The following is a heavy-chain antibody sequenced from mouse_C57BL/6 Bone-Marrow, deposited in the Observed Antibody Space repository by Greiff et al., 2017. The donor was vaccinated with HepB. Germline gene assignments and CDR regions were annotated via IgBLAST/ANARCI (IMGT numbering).Heavy chain of an antibody. V-gene: IGHV8-8*01. Sequence: QVTLKESGPGILQPSQTLSLTCSFSGFSLSTFGMGVGWIRQPSGKGLEWLAHIWWDDDKYYNPALKSRLTISKDTSKNQLFLKIANVDTADTATYYSARIVVPLPYYYAMGYWGQGTSVTVSS. CDR2: IWWDDDK. CDR1: GFSLSTFGMG. J-gene: IGHJ4*01. CDR3: ARIVVPLPYYYAMGY. D-gene: IGHD5-5*01.